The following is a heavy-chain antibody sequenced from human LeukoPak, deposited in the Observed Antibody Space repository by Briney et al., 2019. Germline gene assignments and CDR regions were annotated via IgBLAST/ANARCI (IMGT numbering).Heavy chain of an antibody. V-gene: IGHV3-53*01. CDR2: IYSGGST. CDR1: GFTVSINY. CDR3: ARAYYYDSSGYPGFDY. D-gene: IGHD3-22*01. J-gene: IGHJ4*02. Sequence: GGSLRLSCAASGFTVSINYMSWVRQAPGKGLEWVSVIYSGGSTYYADSVRGRFTISRDNSKNTLYLQMNSLRAEDTAVYYCARAYYYDSSGYPGFDYWGQGTLVTVSS.